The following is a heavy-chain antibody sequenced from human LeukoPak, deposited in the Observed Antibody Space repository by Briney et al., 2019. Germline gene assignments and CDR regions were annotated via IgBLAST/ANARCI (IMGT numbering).Heavy chain of an antibody. CDR3: AKDVMYYYDSGVSGFDP. D-gene: IGHD3-22*01. CDR1: GGSISSGGYY. V-gene: IGHV4-31*03. CDR2: IYYSGST. J-gene: IGHJ5*02. Sequence: SQTLSLTCTVSGGSISSGGYYWRWLRQHPGKGLEWIGYIYYSGSTYYNPSLKSRVTIPVDTSKNQFSLKLSSVTAADTAVYYCAKDVMYYYDSGVSGFDPWGQGTLVTVSS.